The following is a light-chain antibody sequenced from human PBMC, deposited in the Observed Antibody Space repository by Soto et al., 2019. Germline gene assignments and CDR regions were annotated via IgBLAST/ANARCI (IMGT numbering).Light chain of an antibody. Sequence: EIVMTQSPATLSVSPGERATLSCRASQSVSSNLAWYQQKPGQAPRLLMYGASTRATGIPDRFSGSGSGTECTLPISRLQSEDFAVYYYQQHNNWPPWTFGQGTKVEIK. J-gene: IGKJ1*01. CDR2: GAS. CDR1: QSVSSN. CDR3: QQHNNWPPWT. V-gene: IGKV3-15*01.